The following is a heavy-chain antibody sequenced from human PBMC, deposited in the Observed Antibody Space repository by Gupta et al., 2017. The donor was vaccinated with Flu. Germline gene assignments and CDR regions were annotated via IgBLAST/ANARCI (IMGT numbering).Heavy chain of an antibody. CDR1: SCQY. CDR3: ARWNRTRSGDKCYSGWFDP. J-gene: IGHJ5*02. D-gene: IGHD2-15*01. Sequence: SCQYWSWIRRPTGKGMGWMGTVYYSGSTYYNPSLKSRVTISVDSSTNQFSLKLGSVTAADTSVYYCARWNRTRSGDKCYSGWFDPWGQGTLVTVSS. CDR2: VYYSGST. V-gene: IGHV4-39*01.